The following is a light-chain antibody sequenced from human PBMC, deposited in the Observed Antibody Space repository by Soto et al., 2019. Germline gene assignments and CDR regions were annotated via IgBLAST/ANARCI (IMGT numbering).Light chain of an antibody. V-gene: IGLV2-14*01. CDR1: SSDIGYYSY. CDR2: EVS. J-gene: IGLJ1*01. CDR3: SSYSSSTALV. Sequence: QSALTQPASVSGSPGQSITISCTGTSSDIGYYSYVSWYQQHPGKAPKLMISEVSNRPSGVSNRFSGSKSGNTASLTISGLQAEDEADYYCSSYSSSTALVFGTGTKLTVL.